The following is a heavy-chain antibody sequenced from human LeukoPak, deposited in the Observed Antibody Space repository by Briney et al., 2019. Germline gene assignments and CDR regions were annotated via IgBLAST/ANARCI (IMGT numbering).Heavy chain of an antibody. D-gene: IGHD2-2*01. V-gene: IGHV3-23*01. J-gene: IGHJ4*02. CDR2: ISGDGEST. CDR1: GVTLRNSS. Sequence: GGSLILSSAASGVTLRNSSRTCFGQAPGKGLQWVSVISGDGESTYYADSVRGRFTVSRDNSKNTMYLQMNNLRAEDTAIYYCAQDREWSSIGCYVFANWGQGTLVTVSS. CDR3: AQDREWSSIGCYVFAN.